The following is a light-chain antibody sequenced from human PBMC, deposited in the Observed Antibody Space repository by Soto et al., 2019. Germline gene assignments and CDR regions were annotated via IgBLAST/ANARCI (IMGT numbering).Light chain of an antibody. J-gene: IGLJ2*01. CDR3: QSYDSSLSGHVV. Sequence: QAVVTQPPSVSGAPGQRVTISCTRSSSNIGAGYDVHWYQQLPGTAPKLLIYGNSNRPSGVPDRFSGSKSGTSASLAITGLQAEDEADYYCQSYDSSLSGHVVFGGGTKLTVL. CDR1: SSNIGAGYD. CDR2: GNS. V-gene: IGLV1-40*01.